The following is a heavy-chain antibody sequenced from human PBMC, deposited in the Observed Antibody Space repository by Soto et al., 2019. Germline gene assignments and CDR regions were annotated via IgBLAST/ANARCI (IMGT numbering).Heavy chain of an antibody. V-gene: IGHV3-23*01. CDR2: ISASGGTT. Sequence: EVQLLESGGGLVQPGRSLRLSCAASGFTFSSYAMSWVRQAPGKGMEWVSAISASGGTTYYAASVKGRFTISRDNYKNTLFLQMNSLRAEDTAVYYCAKFFVETGGSSGWPWTFHYWGQGTLVTVSS. D-gene: IGHD6-25*01. J-gene: IGHJ4*02. CDR3: AKFFVETGGSSGWPWTFHY. CDR1: GFTFSSYA.